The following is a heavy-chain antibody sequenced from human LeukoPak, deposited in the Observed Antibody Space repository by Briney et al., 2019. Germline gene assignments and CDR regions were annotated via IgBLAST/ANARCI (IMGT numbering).Heavy chain of an antibody. D-gene: IGHD5-24*01. Sequence: PSETLSLTCTVSGGSVSSGSYYWSWIRQPPGKGLEWIGYIYYSGSTNYNPSLKSRVTISVDTSKNQFSLKLSSVTAADTAVYYCARVGRDGYNGPIDVWGQGTTVTVSS. J-gene: IGHJ6*02. V-gene: IGHV4-61*01. CDR2: IYYSGST. CDR1: GGSVSSGSYY. CDR3: ARVGRDGYNGPIDV.